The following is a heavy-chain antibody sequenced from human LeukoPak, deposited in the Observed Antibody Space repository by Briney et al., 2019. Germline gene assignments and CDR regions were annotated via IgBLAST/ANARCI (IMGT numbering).Heavy chain of an antibody. D-gene: IGHD6-13*01. CDR3: ARHSNTYSSSWDVWFDP. Sequence: NPSETLSLTCTVSGGSISSYYWSWIRQPPGKGLEWIGYIYYSGSTNYNPSLKSRVTISVDTSKNQFSLKLSSVTAADTAVYYCARHSNTYSSSWDVWFDPWGQGTLVTVSS. CDR2: IYYSGST. J-gene: IGHJ5*02. V-gene: IGHV4-59*08. CDR1: GGSISSYY.